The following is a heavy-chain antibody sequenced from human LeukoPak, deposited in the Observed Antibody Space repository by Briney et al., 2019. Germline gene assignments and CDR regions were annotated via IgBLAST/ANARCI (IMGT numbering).Heavy chain of an antibody. CDR2: INPNSGGT. Sequence: ASVKVSCKASGYTFSSYYMHWVRQAPGQGLEWMGRINPNSGGTNYAQKFQGRVTMTRDTSISTAYMELSRLKSDDTAVYYCAREVSGDPGDHWGQGTLVTVSS. V-gene: IGHV1-2*06. CDR3: AREVSGDPGDH. D-gene: IGHD7-27*01. CDR1: GYTFSSYY. J-gene: IGHJ4*02.